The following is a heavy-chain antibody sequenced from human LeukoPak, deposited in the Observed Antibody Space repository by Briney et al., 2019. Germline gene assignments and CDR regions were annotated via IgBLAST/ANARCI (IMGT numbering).Heavy chain of an antibody. V-gene: IGHV4-59*01. CDR2: IYYSGST. Sequence: SETLSLTCTVSGRSISSYYWSWIRQPPGKGLERIGYIYYSGSTNYNPSLKSRVTISVDTSKNQFSLKLSSVTAADTAVYYCARVAAGSKPGYYYYMDVWGKGTTVTISS. J-gene: IGHJ6*03. CDR3: ARVAAGSKPGYYYYMDV. D-gene: IGHD3-10*01. CDR1: GRSISSYY.